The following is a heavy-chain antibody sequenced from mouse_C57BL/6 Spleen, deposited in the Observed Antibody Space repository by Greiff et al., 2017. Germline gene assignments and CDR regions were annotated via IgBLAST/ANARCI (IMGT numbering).Heavy chain of an antibody. CDR3: ARSRVVYYDYPYAMDY. CDR2: IDPNSGGT. J-gene: IGHJ4*01. CDR1: GYTFTSYW. V-gene: IGHV1-72*01. D-gene: IGHD2-4*01. Sequence: QLQQPGAELVKPGASVKLSCKASGYTFTSYWMHWVKQRPGRGLEWIGRIDPNSGGTKYNEKFKSKATLTVDKPSSTAYMQLSSLTSEDSAVYYCARSRVVYYDYPYAMDYWGQGTSVTVSS.